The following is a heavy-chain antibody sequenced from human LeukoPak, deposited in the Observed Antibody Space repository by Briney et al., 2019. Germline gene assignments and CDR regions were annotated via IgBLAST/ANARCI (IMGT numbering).Heavy chain of an antibody. J-gene: IGHJ6*02. D-gene: IGHD3-16*01. CDR1: GGSISSYY. Sequence: SETLSLTCTVSGGSISSYYWSWIRRPPGKGLEWIGYIYYSGSTNYNPSLKSRVTISVDTSKNQFSLKLSSVTAADTAVYYCARLRALYYYGMDVWGQGTTVTVSS. CDR3: ARLRALYYYGMDV. V-gene: IGHV4-59*01. CDR2: IYYSGST.